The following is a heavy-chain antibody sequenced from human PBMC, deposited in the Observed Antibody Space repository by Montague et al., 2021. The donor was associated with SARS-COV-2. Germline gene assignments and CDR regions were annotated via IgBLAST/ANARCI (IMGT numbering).Heavy chain of an antibody. D-gene: IGHD5-12*01. J-gene: IGHJ3*02. Sequence: SETLSLTCAVYDGSFSDYSWTWIRRPPGKGLEWIGEINHRGSTNYNPSLKSRVTISVDTSKNQFSLKMTSVTAADTAVYYCARIGWLRGAFDIWGQGTMVTVSS. CDR3: ARIGWLRGAFDI. V-gene: IGHV4-34*01. CDR1: DGSFSDYS. CDR2: INHRGST.